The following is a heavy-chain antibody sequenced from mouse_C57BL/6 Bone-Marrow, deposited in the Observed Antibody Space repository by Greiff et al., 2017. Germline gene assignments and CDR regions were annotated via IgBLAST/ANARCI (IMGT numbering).Heavy chain of an antibody. J-gene: IGHJ4*01. Sequence: VKVVESGAELARPGASVKLSCKASGYTFTSYGISWVKQRTGQGLEWIGEIYPRSGNTYYNEKFKGKATLTADKSSSTAYMELRSLTSEDSAVYFCARSWNYDAMDYWGQGTSVTVSS. CDR1: GYTFTSYG. CDR2: IYPRSGNT. CDR3: ARSWNYDAMDY. V-gene: IGHV1-81*01.